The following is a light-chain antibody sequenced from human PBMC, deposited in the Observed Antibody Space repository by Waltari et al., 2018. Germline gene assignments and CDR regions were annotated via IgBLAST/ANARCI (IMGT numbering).Light chain of an antibody. CDR2: DAS. Sequence: EIVMTQSPATLSVSPGEGATLSCRASQSVTTKLAWYQLKPGQAPRLLIYDASSRATGIPARFSGRGFGTEVTLTISSLQSEDFAVYYCQQYHNWPPWTFGRGTKVEIK. J-gene: IGKJ1*01. CDR1: QSVTTK. CDR3: QQYHNWPPWT. V-gene: IGKV3D-15*01.